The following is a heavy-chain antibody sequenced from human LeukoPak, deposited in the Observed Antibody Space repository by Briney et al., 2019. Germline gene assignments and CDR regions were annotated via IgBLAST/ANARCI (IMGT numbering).Heavy chain of an antibody. Sequence: PGGTLRLPCAASGFTFSSYGMSWVRQAPGKGLEWVSAISGSGGSTYYADSVKGRFTISRDNSKNTLYLQMNSLRAEDTAVYYCAKETQSTFDYWGQGTLVTVSS. V-gene: IGHV3-23*01. CDR1: GFTFSSYG. J-gene: IGHJ4*02. CDR3: AKETQSTFDY. CDR2: ISGSGGST.